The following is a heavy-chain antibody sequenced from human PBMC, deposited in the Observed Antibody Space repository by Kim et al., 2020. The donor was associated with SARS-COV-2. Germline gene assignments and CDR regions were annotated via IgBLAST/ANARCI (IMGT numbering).Heavy chain of an antibody. CDR3: AKAYCGGDCYVTYFAY. Sequence: GGSLRLSCAASGFTFSSYGMHWVRQAPGKGLEWVAVIWYDGSNKYYADSVKGRFTISRDNSKNTLYLQMNSLRAEDTAVYYCAKAYCGGDCYVTYFAYWGQRTLVTVSS. CDR2: IWYDGSNK. V-gene: IGHV3-33*06. J-gene: IGHJ4*02. D-gene: IGHD2-21*01. CDR1: GFTFSSYG.